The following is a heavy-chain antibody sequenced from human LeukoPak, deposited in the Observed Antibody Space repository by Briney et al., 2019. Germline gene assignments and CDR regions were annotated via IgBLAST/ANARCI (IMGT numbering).Heavy chain of an antibody. CDR1: GGSISSSSYY. CDR3: AGTKESSGWTYFDY. J-gene: IGHJ4*02. D-gene: IGHD6-19*01. CDR2: IYYSGST. V-gene: IGHV4-39*01. Sequence: SETLSLTCTVSGGSISSSSYYWGWIRQPPGKGLEWIGSIYYSGSTYHNPSLKSRVTISVDTSKNQFSLKLSSVTAADTAVYYCAGTKESSGWTYFDYWGQGTLVTVSS.